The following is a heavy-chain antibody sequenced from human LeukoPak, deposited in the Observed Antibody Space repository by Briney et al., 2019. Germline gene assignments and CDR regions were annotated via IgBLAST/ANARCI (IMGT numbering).Heavy chain of an antibody. CDR3: ARQGMWLLSGGSVDV. J-gene: IGHJ6*04. V-gene: IGHV4-31*03. CDR1: GGSISSGGYY. Sequence: PSQTLSLTCTVSGGSISSGGYYWSWIRQHPGKGLEWIGEINHSGSTNYNPSLKSRVTISVDTSKNQFSLKLSSVTAADTAVYYCARQGMWLLSGGSVDVWGKGTTVTVSS. D-gene: IGHD3-3*01. CDR2: INHSGST.